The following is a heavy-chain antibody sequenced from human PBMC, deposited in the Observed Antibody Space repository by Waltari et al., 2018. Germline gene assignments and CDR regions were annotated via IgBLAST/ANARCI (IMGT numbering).Heavy chain of an antibody. CDR3: ARGLLEWAPFDY. Sequence: EVQLLESGGGLVQPGGSLRLSCAASGFTFSSYAMSWVRQAPGKGLVWVSAIRGSGGSTYYADSVKGRFTISRDNSKNTLYLQMNSLRAEDTAVYYCARGLLEWAPFDYWGQGTLVTVSS. CDR2: IRGSGGST. J-gene: IGHJ4*02. V-gene: IGHV3-23*01. D-gene: IGHD3-3*01. CDR1: GFTFSSYA.